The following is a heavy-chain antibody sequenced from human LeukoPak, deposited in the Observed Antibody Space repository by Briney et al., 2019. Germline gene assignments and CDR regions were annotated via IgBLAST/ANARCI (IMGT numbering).Heavy chain of an antibody. D-gene: IGHD6-19*01. CDR3: ARAVSGRFDY. CDR2: IYYSGST. V-gene: IGHV4-59*08. J-gene: IGHJ4*02. Sequence: SETLSLTCTVSGGSISSYYWSWIRQPPGKGLEWIGYIYYSGSTNYNPSLKSRVTISVDTSKNQFSLKLSSVTAADTAMYYCARAVSGRFDYWGQGTLVTVSS. CDR1: GGSISSYY.